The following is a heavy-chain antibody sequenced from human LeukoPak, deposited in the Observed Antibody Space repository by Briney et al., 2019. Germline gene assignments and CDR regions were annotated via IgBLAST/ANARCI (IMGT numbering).Heavy chain of an antibody. J-gene: IGHJ4*02. D-gene: IGHD6-19*01. CDR3: ARAGTAVAGGFDY. V-gene: IGHV3-21*01. CDR2: ISSSSSYI. Sequence: GGSLRLSCAASGFTFSSYSMSWVRQAPGKGLEWVSSISSSSSYIYYADSVKGRFTISRDNAKNSLYLQMNSLRAEDTAVYYCARAGTAVAGGFDYWGQGTLVTVSS. CDR1: GFTFSSYS.